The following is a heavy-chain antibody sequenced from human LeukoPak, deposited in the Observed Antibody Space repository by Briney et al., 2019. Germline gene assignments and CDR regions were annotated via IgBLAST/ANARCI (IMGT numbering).Heavy chain of an antibody. V-gene: IGHV3-11*04. CDR1: GFTVSDYY. Sequence: GGSVRLSCAASGFTVSDYYMSWIRQAPGKGLEWDSYISSSGSTIYYADSVKGRFTISRDNAKNSLYLQMNSLRAEDTAVYYCASDSTYDSSGYYYASPADYWGQGTLVTVSS. CDR3: ASDSTYDSSGYYYASPADY. J-gene: IGHJ4*02. D-gene: IGHD3-22*01. CDR2: ISSSGSTI.